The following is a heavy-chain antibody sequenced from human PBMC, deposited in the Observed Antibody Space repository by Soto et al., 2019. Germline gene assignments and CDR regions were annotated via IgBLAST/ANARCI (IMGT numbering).Heavy chain of an antibody. V-gene: IGHV4-30-2*01. CDR1: GGSISSGGYS. Sequence: QLQLQESGSGLVKPSQTLSLTCAVSGGSISSGGYSWSWIRQPPGKGLEWIGYIYHSGSTYYNPSLXXRXTXXVARSKNQFSLKLSSVTAADTAVYYCARGRGGNVSWGQGTLVTVSS. CDR2: IYHSGST. CDR3: ARGRGGNVS. D-gene: IGHD2-15*01. J-gene: IGHJ5*02.